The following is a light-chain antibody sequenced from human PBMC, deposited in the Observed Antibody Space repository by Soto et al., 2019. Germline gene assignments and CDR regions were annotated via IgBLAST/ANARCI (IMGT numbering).Light chain of an antibody. CDR1: QSISSW. CDR3: QQYNSYLVT. CDR2: KAS. J-gene: IGKJ1*01. V-gene: IGKV1-5*03. Sequence: DIQMTQSPSTLSASVGDRVTITCRVSQSISSWLAWYQQKPGKAPKLLIYKASSLESGVPSRFSGSGSGTEFTLTISSLQPDDFATYYCQQYNSYLVTFGQGTKVEIK.